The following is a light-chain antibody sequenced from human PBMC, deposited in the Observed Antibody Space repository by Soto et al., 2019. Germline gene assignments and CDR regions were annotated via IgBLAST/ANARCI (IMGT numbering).Light chain of an antibody. Sequence: QSVLTQPPSASGTPGQKVTISCSGSISNIGDNYVYWHQQLPGTAPKLLIYRNNQRPSGVPDRFSGSKSGTSASLAISGLRSEDEADYYCAAWDDSLSGYVFGPGTKVTVL. CDR2: RNN. CDR3: AAWDDSLSGYV. V-gene: IGLV1-47*01. CDR1: ISNIGDNY. J-gene: IGLJ1*01.